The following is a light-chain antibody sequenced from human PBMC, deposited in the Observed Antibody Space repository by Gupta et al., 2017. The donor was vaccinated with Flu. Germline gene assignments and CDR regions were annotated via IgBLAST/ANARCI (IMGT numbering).Light chain of an antibody. V-gene: IGKV3-20*01. J-gene: IGKJ2*01. Sequence: DIALTQSPDTLSLSPGERATLSCRASQTITNTLLAWYQQKPGQAPRVLVYGASTRAAGVPDRFSGSGSGTAFTLTISRLEPEDFAVYFCQQEVASPFTFGQGTRMEIK. CDR2: GAS. CDR3: QQEVASPFT. CDR1: QTITNTL.